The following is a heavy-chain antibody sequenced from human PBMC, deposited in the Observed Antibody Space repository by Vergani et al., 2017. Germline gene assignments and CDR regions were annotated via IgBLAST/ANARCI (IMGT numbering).Heavy chain of an antibody. J-gene: IGHJ4*02. Sequence: VQLLESGGGLVQPGGSLRLSCAASGFTFSSYGMHWVRQAPGKGLEWVAVISYDGSNKYYADSVKGRFTISRDNSKNTLYLQMNSLRAEDTAVYYCAKDRERWLQLRAFDYWGQGTLVTVSS. CDR3: AKDRERWLQLRAFDY. CDR1: GFTFSSYG. V-gene: IGHV3-30*18. D-gene: IGHD5-24*01. CDR2: ISYDGSNK.